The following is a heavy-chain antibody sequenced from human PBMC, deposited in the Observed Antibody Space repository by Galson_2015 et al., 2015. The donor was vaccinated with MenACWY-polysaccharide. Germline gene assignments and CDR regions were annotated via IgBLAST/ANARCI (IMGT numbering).Heavy chain of an antibody. J-gene: IGHJ3*02. D-gene: IGHD2-2*01. CDR2: ISWDGGST. CDR1: GFTFDDYT. V-gene: IGHV3-43*01. CDR3: AKGRYAEYQLLLDAFDI. Sequence: SLRLSCAASGFTFDDYTMHWVRHAPGKGLEWVSLISWDGGSTYYADSVKGRFTISRDNSKNSLYLQMNSLRTEDTALYYCAKGRYAEYQLLLDAFDIWGQGTMVTVSS.